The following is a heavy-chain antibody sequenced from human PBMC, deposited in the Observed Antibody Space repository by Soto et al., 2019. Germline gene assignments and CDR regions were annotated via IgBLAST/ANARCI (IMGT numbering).Heavy chain of an antibody. V-gene: IGHV3-23*01. CDR2: ISGSGAST. CDR1: GFTFSSYA. Sequence: EVQLLESGGGLVQPGGSLRLSCAASGFTFSSYAMRWVRQAPVKGLEWVSAISGSGASTYYADSVKGRFTISRDNSKNTLYLQMNSLRAEDTAVYYWARRGSGSYYDYWGHGTLVTVSS. D-gene: IGHD1-26*01. J-gene: IGHJ4*01. CDR3: ARRGSGSYYDY.